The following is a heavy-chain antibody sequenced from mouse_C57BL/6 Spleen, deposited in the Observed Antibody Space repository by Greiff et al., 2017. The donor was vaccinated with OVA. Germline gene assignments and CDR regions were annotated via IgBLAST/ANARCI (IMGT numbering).Heavy chain of an antibody. CDR2: IDPENGDT. CDR1: GFNIKDDY. CDR3: TPNWEGGY. J-gene: IGHJ2*01. V-gene: IGHV14-4*01. D-gene: IGHD4-1*02. Sequence: VQLKQSGAELVRPGASVKLSCTASGFNIKDDYMHWVKQRPEQGLEWIGWIDPENGDTEYASKFQGKATITADTSSNTAYLQLSSLTSEDTAVYYCTPNWEGGYWGQGTTLTVSS.